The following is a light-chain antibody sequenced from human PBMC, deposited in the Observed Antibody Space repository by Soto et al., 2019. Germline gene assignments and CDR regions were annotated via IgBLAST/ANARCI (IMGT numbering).Light chain of an antibody. CDR3: QQCGTSPRT. CDR1: QSVSSNY. V-gene: IGKV3-20*01. Sequence: DIELTQSPGTLSLSLGERATISFRSSQSVSSNYLAWYQQKPGQAPRLLIYGASSRATGIPYRFSGSGSGTDFILTISRLEPEDFAVYYCQQCGTSPRTFGQGTKVDIK. CDR2: GAS. J-gene: IGKJ1*01.